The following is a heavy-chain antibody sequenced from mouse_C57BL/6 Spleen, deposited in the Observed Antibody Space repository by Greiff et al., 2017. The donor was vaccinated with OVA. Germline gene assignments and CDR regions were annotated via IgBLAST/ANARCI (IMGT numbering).Heavy chain of an antibody. CDR1: GYTFTSYW. V-gene: IGHV1-50*01. CDR2: IDPSDSYT. CDR3: ARGEGQLLRKGDY. D-gene: IGHD1-1*01. J-gene: IGHJ2*01. Sequence: VQLQQPGAELVKPGASVKLSCKASGYTFTSYWMQWVKQRPGQGLEWIGEIDPSDSYTNYNQKFKGKATLTVDTSSSTAYMQRSSLTSEDSAVYYCARGEGQLLRKGDYWGQGTTLTVSS.